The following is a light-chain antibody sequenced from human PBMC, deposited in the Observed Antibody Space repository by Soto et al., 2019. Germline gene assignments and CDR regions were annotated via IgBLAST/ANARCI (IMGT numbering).Light chain of an antibody. V-gene: IGKV3-20*01. Sequence: EIVLTQSPGTLSLSPGERATLSCRASQTVSSNYLAWYQQKPGQAPRLLISGASSRATGVPDRFSGSGSGTDFTLTIDRLEPEDFAVYYCQQYGSLPETFGQGTKVDI. CDR3: QQYGSLPET. J-gene: IGKJ1*01. CDR1: QTVSSNY. CDR2: GAS.